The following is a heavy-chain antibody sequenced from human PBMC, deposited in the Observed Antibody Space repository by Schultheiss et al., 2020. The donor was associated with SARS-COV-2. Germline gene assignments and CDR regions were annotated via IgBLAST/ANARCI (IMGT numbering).Heavy chain of an antibody. V-gene: IGHV3-23*01. D-gene: IGHD5-18*01. CDR1: GLSVSNNY. CDR3: AKSPPLVTAYFDD. J-gene: IGHJ4*02. CDR2: ISGSGKTT. Sequence: ESLKISCAASGLSVSNNYMTWVRLAPGKGLEWVSTISGSGKTTYYADSVKGRFTISRDNSKNTVYLQMDSLGAEDTAAYFCAKSPPLVTAYFDDWGQGTLVTVSS.